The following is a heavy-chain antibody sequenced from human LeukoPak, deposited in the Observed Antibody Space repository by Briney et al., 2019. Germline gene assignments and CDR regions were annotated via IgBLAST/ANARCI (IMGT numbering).Heavy chain of an antibody. Sequence: SVKVSCKASGGTFSSYAISWVRQAPGQGLEWMGGIIPIFGTANYAQKFRGRVTITADESTSTAYMELSSLGSEDTAVYYCATCYYYDSSGYYGLFDYWGQGTLVTVSS. CDR1: GGTFSSYA. CDR2: IIPIFGTA. J-gene: IGHJ4*02. D-gene: IGHD3-22*01. V-gene: IGHV1-69*13. CDR3: ATCYYYDSSGYYGLFDY.